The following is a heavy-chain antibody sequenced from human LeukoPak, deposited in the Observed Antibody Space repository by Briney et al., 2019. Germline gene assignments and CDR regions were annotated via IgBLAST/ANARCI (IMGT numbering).Heavy chain of an antibody. CDR3: ARALPFFYMDV. D-gene: IGHD3-3*01. J-gene: IGHJ6*03. V-gene: IGHV3-48*04. Sequence: GGSLRLSCAASGFTFSSYSMNWVRQAPGKGLEWLSYISSSSSTIYYADSVKGRFTISRDNAKNSLSLLMNSLRAEDTAVYYCARALPFFYMDVWGKGTTVTVSS. CDR1: GFTFSSYS. CDR2: ISSSSSTI.